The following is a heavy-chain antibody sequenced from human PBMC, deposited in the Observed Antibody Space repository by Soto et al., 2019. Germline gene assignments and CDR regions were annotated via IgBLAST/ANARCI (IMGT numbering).Heavy chain of an antibody. V-gene: IGHV4-31*03. CDR1: GDSISSGGYY. Sequence: QVQLQESGPGLVKPSQTLSLTCTVSGDSISSGGYYWSWIRQHPGKGLEWIGYIYYSGSTYYNPSLKSRVTISVDTSKNQFSLKLSSVTAADTAVYYCARDSVNYDSRGYREYYYGMDVWGPGTTVTVSS. D-gene: IGHD3-22*01. J-gene: IGHJ6*02. CDR3: ARDSVNYDSRGYREYYYGMDV. CDR2: IYYSGST.